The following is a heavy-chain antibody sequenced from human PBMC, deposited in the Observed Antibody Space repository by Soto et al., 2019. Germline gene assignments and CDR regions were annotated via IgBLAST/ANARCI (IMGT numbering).Heavy chain of an antibody. CDR2: ITSGSSFI. J-gene: IGHJ6*02. CDR1: TFTINTYS. CDR3: ARSQRNGAMDV. D-gene: IGHD2-8*01. V-gene: IGHV3-21*01. Sequence: GGSLRLSCVASTFTINTYSLNWVRQAPGKGLEWVSSITSGSSFIDYADSVKGRFTISRDDAKNSLFLQMSSLRADDTAVYYYARSQRNGAMDVWGQGTTVTVSS.